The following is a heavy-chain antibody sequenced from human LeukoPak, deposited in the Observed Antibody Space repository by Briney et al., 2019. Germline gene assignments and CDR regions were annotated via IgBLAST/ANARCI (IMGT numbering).Heavy chain of an antibody. D-gene: IGHD3-3*01. CDR2: ISAYNGNT. V-gene: IGHV1-18*01. CDR1: GYTFTSYG. CDR3: AREIRDYDFWSGYLPYNWFDP. Sequence: ASVKVSCKASGYTFTSYGISWVRQAPGQGLEWMGWISAYNGNTNYAQKLQGRVTMTTDTSTSTAYMELSSLRSEDTAVYYCAREIRDYDFWSGYLPYNWFDPWGQGTLVTVSS. J-gene: IGHJ5*02.